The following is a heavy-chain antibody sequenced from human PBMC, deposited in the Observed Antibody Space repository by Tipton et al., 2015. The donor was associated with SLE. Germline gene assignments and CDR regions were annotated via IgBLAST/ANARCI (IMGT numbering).Heavy chain of an antibody. CDR3: ARDQVGVGDFDY. Sequence: TLSLTCTVSGGSINSYYWNWIRQSPGKGLEWIGYFHHSGSTNYNPSLQSRVTISRDPSKNQFSLNLSSATAADPAGYYCARDQVGVGDFDYWGQGALVTVSS. V-gene: IGHV4-59*01. J-gene: IGHJ4*02. D-gene: IGHD3-16*01. CDR2: FHHSGST. CDR1: GGSINSYY.